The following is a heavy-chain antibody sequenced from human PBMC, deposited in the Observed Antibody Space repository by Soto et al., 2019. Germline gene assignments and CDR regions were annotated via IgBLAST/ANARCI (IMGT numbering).Heavy chain of an antibody. CDR1: GGSISSGGYY. CDR3: AREGGHSSSWMDPSFDY. V-gene: IGHV4-31*03. J-gene: IGHJ4*02. CDR2: IYYSGST. D-gene: IGHD6-13*01. Sequence: QVQLQESGPGLVKPSQTLSLTCTVSGGSISSGGYYWSWIRQHPGTGREWIGYIYYSGSTYYNPSLKSRVTISVDTSKNQFSLKLSAVTSADKAVYYCAREGGHSSSWMDPSFDYWGQGTLVTVSS.